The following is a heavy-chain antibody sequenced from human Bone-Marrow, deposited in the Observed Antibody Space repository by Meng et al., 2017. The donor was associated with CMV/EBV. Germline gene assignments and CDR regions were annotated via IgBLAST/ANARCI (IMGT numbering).Heavy chain of an antibody. CDR2: INHFGTT. CDR3: ARSGGAVFS. D-gene: IGHD6-19*01. Sequence: QVQLQQWGAGLLKPSETLSLPCAVYGGSFSDYFWTWIRQPPEKGLEWIGEINHFGTTDYNPPLKRRVAMSVDTSKNQFSLNLTSVTAADTAVYFCARSGGAVFSWGQGTLVTVSS. CDR1: GGSFSDYF. J-gene: IGHJ5*02. V-gene: IGHV4-34*01.